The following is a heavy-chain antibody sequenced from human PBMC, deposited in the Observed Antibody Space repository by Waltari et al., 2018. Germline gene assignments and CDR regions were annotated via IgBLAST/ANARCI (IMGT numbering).Heavy chain of an antibody. D-gene: IGHD3-16*01. V-gene: IGHV3-74*01. Sequence: EVQLVESGGDLVQPGGSLRLSCVASGFTLSAYWMAWVRQAPGKGLVWVSRINGAGSDTSYADSVKGRFTISRDNAKNTLFLQMNSLTAEDTAVYYCARVLERSAYPDEYFNHWGQGTLVSVSP. J-gene: IGHJ1*01. CDR1: GFTLSAYW. CDR3: ARVLERSAYPDEYFNH. CDR2: INGAGSDT.